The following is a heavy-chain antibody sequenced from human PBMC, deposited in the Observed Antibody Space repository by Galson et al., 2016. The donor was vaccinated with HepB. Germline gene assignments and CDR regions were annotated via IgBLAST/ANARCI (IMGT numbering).Heavy chain of an antibody. CDR2: VCYSGST. Sequence: ETLSLTCTVSDGSISNINYYWGWIRQPPGQGLEWIGTVCYSGSTYYNPSLTSRVTISVDTSKNQFSLKLISVTAADTAVYYCARSPWRATSDFNYWGQGTLVTVSS. J-gene: IGHJ4*02. CDR1: DGSISNINYY. D-gene: IGHD5-12*01. CDR3: ARSPWRATSDFNY. V-gene: IGHV4-39*01.